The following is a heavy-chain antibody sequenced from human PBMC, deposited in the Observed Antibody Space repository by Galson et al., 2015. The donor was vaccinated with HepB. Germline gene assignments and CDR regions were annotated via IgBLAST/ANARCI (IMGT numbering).Heavy chain of an antibody. CDR1: GYTFTNYA. CDR3: AKDGGVFGDCAH. Sequence: SVKVSCKASGYTFTNYALHWVRQAPGQGLEWMGIIYPGGGITCYAQRFQGRVTMTRDTSTSTVYMELSSLKSEDTAVYYCAKDGGVFGDCAHWGQGALVTVSS. J-gene: IGHJ4*02. V-gene: IGHV1-46*01. D-gene: IGHD2-21*02. CDR2: IYPGGGIT.